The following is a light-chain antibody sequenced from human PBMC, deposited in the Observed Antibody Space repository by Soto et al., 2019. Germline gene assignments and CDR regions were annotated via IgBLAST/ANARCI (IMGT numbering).Light chain of an antibody. J-gene: IGLJ1*01. CDR1: SSDVGAYNY. CDR3: SSYASSSTYV. Sequence: QSVLTQPASVYGSPGQSITISCTGTSSDVGAYNYVSWYQQHPGKAPKLMIYDVSNRPSGVSNRFSGSKSGNSASLTISGLQAEDEADYYCSSYASSSTYVFGTGTKVTV. CDR2: DVS. V-gene: IGLV2-14*01.